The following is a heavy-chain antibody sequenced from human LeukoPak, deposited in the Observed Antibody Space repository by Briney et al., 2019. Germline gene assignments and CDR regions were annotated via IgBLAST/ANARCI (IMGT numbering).Heavy chain of an antibody. CDR2: ISYDGSNK. Sequence: GGSLRLSCAASRFTFSSYAMHWVRQAPGKGLEWVAVISYDGSNKYYADSVKGRFTISRDNSKNTLYLQMNSLRAEDTAVYYCARSIREEIVVVIGIDYWGQGTLVTVSS. V-gene: IGHV3-30-3*01. CDR1: RFTFSSYA. CDR3: ARSIREEIVVVIGIDY. J-gene: IGHJ4*02. D-gene: IGHD3-22*01.